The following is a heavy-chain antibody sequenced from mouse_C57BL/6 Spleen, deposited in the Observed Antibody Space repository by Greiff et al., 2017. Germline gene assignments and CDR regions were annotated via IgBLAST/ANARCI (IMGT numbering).Heavy chain of an antibody. Sequence: QVQLKESGPELVKPGASVKISCKASGYSFTSYYIHWVKQRPGQGLEWIGGIYPGSGNTKYNEKFKGKATLTADTSSSTAYMQLSSLTSEDTAVYYCARRDYGLYAMDYWGQGTSVTVSS. J-gene: IGHJ4*01. CDR1: GYSFTSYY. CDR3: ARRDYGLYAMDY. D-gene: IGHD1-1*02. V-gene: IGHV1-66*01. CDR2: IYPGSGNT.